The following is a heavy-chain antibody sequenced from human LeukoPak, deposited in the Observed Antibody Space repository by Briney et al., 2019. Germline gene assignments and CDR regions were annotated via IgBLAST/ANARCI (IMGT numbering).Heavy chain of an antibody. D-gene: IGHD6-13*01. V-gene: IGHV4-38-2*02. CDR2: IYHSGST. CDR3: ARGRDSSSWYGFYYYYYMDV. CDR1: GYSISSGSY. Sequence: SETLSLTCTVSGYSISSGSYWGWIRQPPGKGLEWVGSIYHSGSTYHNPSLKSRVTISVDTSKNQFSLKLRSVTAADTAVYYCARGRDSSSWYGFYYYYYMDVWGKGTTVTVSS. J-gene: IGHJ6*03.